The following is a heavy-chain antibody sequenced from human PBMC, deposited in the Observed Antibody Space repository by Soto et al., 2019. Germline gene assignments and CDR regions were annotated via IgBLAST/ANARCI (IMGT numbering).Heavy chain of an antibody. CDR1: GGSISSYY. Sequence: SETLSLTCTVSGGSISSYYWSWIRQPPGKGLEWIGYIYYSGSTNYNPSLKSRVTISVDTSKNQFSLKLSSVTAADTAVYYCARHEGSIAVAGNIDYWGQGTLVTVSS. CDR2: IYYSGST. J-gene: IGHJ4*02. D-gene: IGHD6-19*01. CDR3: ARHEGSIAVAGNIDY. V-gene: IGHV4-59*08.